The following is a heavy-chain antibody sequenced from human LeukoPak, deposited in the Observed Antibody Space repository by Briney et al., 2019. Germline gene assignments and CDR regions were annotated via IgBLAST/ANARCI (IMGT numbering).Heavy chain of an antibody. J-gene: IGHJ4*02. Sequence: GGSLRLSCAASRFAFNNAWMSWVRQAPGKGLEWVGRIKSKTDGGTTDYAAPLKGRFTISRDDSQNTLCLQLNSLKTEDTAVYYCTTSTDYGDYQFYFDYWGQGTLLTVSS. CDR1: RFAFNNAW. CDR2: IKSKTDGGTT. D-gene: IGHD4-17*01. V-gene: IGHV3-15*01. CDR3: TTSTDYGDYQFYFDY.